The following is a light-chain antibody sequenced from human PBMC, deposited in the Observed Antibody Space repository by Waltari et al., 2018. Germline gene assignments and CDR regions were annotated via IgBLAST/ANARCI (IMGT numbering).Light chain of an antibody. CDR3: QQRSNWPIT. CDR1: QSVSNY. CDR2: DAS. J-gene: IGKJ5*01. Sequence: EIVLTQSPGTLSLSPGERATLSCRASQSVSNYLAWYQQKPGQAPRLLIHDASNRATGIPARFSGRGSGTDFTLTISILEPEDFAIYYCQQRSNWPITFGQGTRLEIK. V-gene: IGKV3-11*01.